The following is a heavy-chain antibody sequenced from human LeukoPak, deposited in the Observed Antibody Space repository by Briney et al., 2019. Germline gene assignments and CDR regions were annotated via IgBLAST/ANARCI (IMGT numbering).Heavy chain of an antibody. Sequence: GGSLRLSCAASGFTFDDYAMHWVREAPGKGVEWVSGISWNSGSIGYADSVKGRFTISRDNAKNSLYLQMNSLRAEDTALYYCAKADSSGYDYWGQGTLVTVSS. CDR2: ISWNSGSI. CDR3: AKADSSGYDY. CDR1: GFTFDDYA. J-gene: IGHJ4*02. V-gene: IGHV3-9*01. D-gene: IGHD3-22*01.